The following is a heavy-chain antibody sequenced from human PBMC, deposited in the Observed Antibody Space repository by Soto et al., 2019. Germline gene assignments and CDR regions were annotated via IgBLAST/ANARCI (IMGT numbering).Heavy chain of an antibody. CDR2: IYYRGRA. J-gene: IGHJ4*02. V-gene: IGHV4-59*01. Sequence: QVQLQESGPGLVKPSGTLSLTCTVAGGSINNYYWSWFRQPPGKGLEWIGSIYYRGRANNNNPPLMSRITISVYTSRNQFSLTLSSATAADTAMYYCVRANHFDFWGQGTLVTVSS. CDR3: VRANHFDF. CDR1: GGSINNYY.